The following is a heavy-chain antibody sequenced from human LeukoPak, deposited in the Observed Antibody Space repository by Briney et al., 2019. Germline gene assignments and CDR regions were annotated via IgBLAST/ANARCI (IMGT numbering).Heavy chain of an antibody. CDR1: GGSFSGYY. V-gene: IGHV4-34*01. D-gene: IGHD2-15*01. CDR2: INHSGST. CDR3: ARGLVVVAALWYFDL. J-gene: IGHJ2*01. Sequence: TSSETLSLTCAVYGGSFSGYYGSWIRQPPGKGLEWIGEINHSGSTNYNPSLKSRVTISVDTSKNQFSLKLSSVTAADTAVYYCARGLVVVAALWYFDLWGRGTLVTVSS.